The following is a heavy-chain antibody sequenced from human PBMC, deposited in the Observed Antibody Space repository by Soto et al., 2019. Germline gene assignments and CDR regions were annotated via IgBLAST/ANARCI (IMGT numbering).Heavy chain of an antibody. CDR3: AREETGDAFDV. Sequence: GGSLRLSCADSGFTFSSYEMNWVRQAPGKGLEWVSYISSSGSTIYYADSVKGRFTISRDNAKNSLYLQMNSLRAEDTAVYYCAREETGDAFDVWGQGTMVTVSS. CDR1: GFTFSSYE. D-gene: IGHD7-27*01. V-gene: IGHV3-48*03. J-gene: IGHJ3*01. CDR2: ISSSGSTI.